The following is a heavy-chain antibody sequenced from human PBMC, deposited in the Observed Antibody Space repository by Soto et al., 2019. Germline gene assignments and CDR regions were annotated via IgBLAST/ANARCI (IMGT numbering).Heavy chain of an antibody. CDR1: GYTFTSYD. Sequence: ASVKVSCKASGYTFTSYDINWVRQARGQRLEWMGWIVVGSGHINYAQKFQERLSITRDMSTSTAYMELSSLTLEDTAVYYCGAAQGGGAIFLFGGPGTRVPVSS. V-gene: IGHV1-58*02. CDR3: GAAQGGGAIFLF. J-gene: IGHJ4*02. CDR2: IVVGSGHI. D-gene: IGHD3-10*01.